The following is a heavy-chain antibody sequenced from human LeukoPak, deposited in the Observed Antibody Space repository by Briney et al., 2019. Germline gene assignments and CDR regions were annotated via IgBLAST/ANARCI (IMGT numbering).Heavy chain of an antibody. CDR1: GFTFSSYN. J-gene: IGHJ4*02. CDR2: ITSSSSI. V-gene: IGHV3-21*01. Sequence: GGSLRHSCAASGFTFSSYNMSSVRQAPGKGLEWVSSITSSSSIYYADSVKGRFTISRDNAKNSLYLQMNSLRAEDTAVYYCANTKQFEYWGQGTLVTVSS. D-gene: IGHD1-1*01. CDR3: ANTKQFEY.